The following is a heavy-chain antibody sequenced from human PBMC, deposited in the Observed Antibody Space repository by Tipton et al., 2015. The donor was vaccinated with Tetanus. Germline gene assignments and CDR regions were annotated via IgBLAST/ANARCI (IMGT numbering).Heavy chain of an antibody. Sequence: SLRLSCAASGFTFDAYAMHWVRQAPNKGLEWVSRINWNSGSIGYADSVKGRFTISRDNAKNSLYLQMNSLRVEDTALYHCAKDNGGYSSNWRYGMDVWGQGTPVTVSS. CDR1: GFTFDAYA. CDR3: AKDNGGYSSNWRYGMDV. D-gene: IGHD6-13*01. CDR2: INWNSGSI. J-gene: IGHJ6*02. V-gene: IGHV3-9*01.